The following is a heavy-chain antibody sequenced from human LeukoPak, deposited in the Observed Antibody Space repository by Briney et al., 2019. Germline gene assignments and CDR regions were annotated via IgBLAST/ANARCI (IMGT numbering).Heavy chain of an antibody. CDR1: GFTFSSYG. Sequence: PGGSLRLSCAASGFTFSSYGMNWVRQAPGKGLEWVSGIGPSGSSTYYADSVKGRFTISRDNSKNTMYVQMNSLRAEDTAVYYCAKSGYNRFDYWGQGTLVTVSS. V-gene: IGHV3-23*01. D-gene: IGHD5-24*01. CDR2: IGPSGSST. CDR3: AKSGYNRFDY. J-gene: IGHJ4*02.